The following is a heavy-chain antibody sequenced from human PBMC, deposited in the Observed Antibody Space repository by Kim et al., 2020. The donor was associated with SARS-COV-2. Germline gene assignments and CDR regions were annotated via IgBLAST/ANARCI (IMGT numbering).Heavy chain of an antibody. D-gene: IGHD1-26*01. Sequence: SGPTLVKPTQPLTLTGTFSGFSLSTSGVGVGWIRQPQGKYLEWLALIYWDDDKRYSPSLKSRQTITKDTYKNQVVLTMTKMDPVDTGTYYWAHRTPELLGAPGSSLDIWGQGRLVTVSS. CDR2: IYWDDDK. J-gene: IGHJ3*02. CDR1: GFSLSTSGVG. V-gene: IGHV2-5*02. CDR3: AHRTPELLGAPGSSLDI.